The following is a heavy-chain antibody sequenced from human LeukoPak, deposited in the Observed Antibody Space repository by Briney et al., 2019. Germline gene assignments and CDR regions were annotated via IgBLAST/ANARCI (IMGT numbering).Heavy chain of an antibody. CDR1: GGTFSSYA. CDR3: ARVGFSFGSPFDY. D-gene: IGHD2-15*01. J-gene: IGHJ4*02. CDR2: IIPIFGTA. Sequence: SVKVSCKASGGTFSSYAISWVRQAPGQGLEWMGGIIPIFGTANYAQKFQGRVTITADESTSTAYMELSSLRSEDTAVYYCARVGFSFGSPFDYWGQGTLVTVSS. V-gene: IGHV1-69*13.